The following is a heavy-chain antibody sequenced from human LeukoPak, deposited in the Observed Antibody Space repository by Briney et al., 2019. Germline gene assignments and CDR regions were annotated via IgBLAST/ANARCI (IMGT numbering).Heavy chain of an antibody. CDR1: GYTFTSYY. Sequence: ASVKVSCKASGYTFTSYYMHWVRQAPGQGLEWMGIINPSGGSTSYAQKFQGRVTMTRDTSTSTVYMELSSLRSDDTAVYHCARDSPVAARPLGYWGQGTLVTVSS. CDR3: ARDSPVAARPLGY. J-gene: IGHJ4*02. V-gene: IGHV1-46*01. CDR2: INPSGGST. D-gene: IGHD6-6*01.